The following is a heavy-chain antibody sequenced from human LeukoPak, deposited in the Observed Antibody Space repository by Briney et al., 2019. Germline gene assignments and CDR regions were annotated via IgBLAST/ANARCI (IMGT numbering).Heavy chain of an antibody. J-gene: IGHJ4*02. CDR3: ARNDDSSRWAFDY. CDR2: INTNTGNP. D-gene: IGHD3-22*01. Sequence: ASVKVSCKASGYTFTSFAISWVRQAPGQGLEWMGWINTNTGNPTYAQGFTGRFVFSLDTSVSTAYLQISSLKAEDTAVYYCARNDDSSRWAFDYWGQGTLVTVSS. V-gene: IGHV7-4-1*02. CDR1: GYTFTSFA.